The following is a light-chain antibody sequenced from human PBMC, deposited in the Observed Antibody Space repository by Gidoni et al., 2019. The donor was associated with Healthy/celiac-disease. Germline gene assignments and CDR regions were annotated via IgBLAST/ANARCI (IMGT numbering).Light chain of an antibody. CDR1: QSVSSSY. V-gene: IGKV3-20*01. CDR2: GAS. J-gene: IGKJ4*01. CDR3: QQYGSSILT. Sequence: DIVLTQSPGTLSLSPGERATLSCRASQSVSSSYLAWYQQKPGQAPRLLIYGASSRATGIPDRFSGSGSGTDFTLTISRLEPEDFAGYYCQQYGSSILTFGGGTKVEIK.